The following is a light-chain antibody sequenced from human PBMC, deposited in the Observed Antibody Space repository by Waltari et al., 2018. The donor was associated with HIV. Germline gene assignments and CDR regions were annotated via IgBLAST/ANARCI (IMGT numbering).Light chain of an antibody. CDR3: QTWGTPHVV. J-gene: IGLJ2*01. V-gene: IGLV4-69*01. Sequence: QLVLTQSPSASASLGASVKLTCTLSSGHINYAIAWHQQQPEKVPRYLMKINSDCSHSKGVRIPARFSGSSSGAERYLTSPRLQSEDEADYYCQTWGTPHVVFGGGTKLTVL. CDR1: SGHINYA. CDR2: INSDCSH.